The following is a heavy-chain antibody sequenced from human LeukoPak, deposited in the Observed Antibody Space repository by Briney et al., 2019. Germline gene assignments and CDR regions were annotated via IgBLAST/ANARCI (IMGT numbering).Heavy chain of an antibody. V-gene: IGHV4-39*01. CDR1: GGSISSSSYY. Sequence: SDTLSLTCTVSGGSISSSSYYWRWIRQPPGKGLEWIWRIYYSGSTYYNPSLKSRVTISVDTSKNQFSLKLSSVTAADTAVYYCARSSGYSSSGGLNWFDTWGQGTLVTVSS. CDR2: IYYSGST. CDR3: ARSSGYSSSGGLNWFDT. J-gene: IGHJ5*02. D-gene: IGHD6-13*01.